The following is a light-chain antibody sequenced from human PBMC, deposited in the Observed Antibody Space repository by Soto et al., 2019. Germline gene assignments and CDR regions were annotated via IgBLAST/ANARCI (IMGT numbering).Light chain of an antibody. CDR3: QHYVERSPIT. J-gene: IGKJ5*01. CDR1: QSVSSR. V-gene: IGKV3-20*01. Sequence: EIVMTPSPGPLSLSPGERATLSCRASQSVSSRLAWYQQKPGQAPRLLISGASSRATGIPDRFSGSGSGTDFTLTIRRLEPEDFALYYCQHYVERSPITFGQGTRLEIK. CDR2: GAS.